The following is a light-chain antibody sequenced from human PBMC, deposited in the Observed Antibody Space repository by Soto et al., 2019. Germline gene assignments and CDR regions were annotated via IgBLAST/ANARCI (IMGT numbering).Light chain of an antibody. CDR1: QSVSSSY. CDR3: QQYGSSPYT. V-gene: IGKV3-20*01. CDR2: GAS. J-gene: IGKJ2*01. Sequence: EIVLTQSPGTLSLSPGERATLSCRASQSVSSSYLAWYQQKPGQAPRLLIYGASCRATGIPDRFSGSGSGTDFTLTISRLEPEEFAVYYCQQYGSSPYTFGQGTKLEIK.